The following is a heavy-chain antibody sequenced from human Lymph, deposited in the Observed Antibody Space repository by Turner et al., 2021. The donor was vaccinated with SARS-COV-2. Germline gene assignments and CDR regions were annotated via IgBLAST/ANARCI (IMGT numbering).Heavy chain of an antibody. V-gene: IGHV3-30-3*01. CDR3: ARGLSENYYVFDY. CDR2: IAYDVNNK. CDR1: GFIFSSYA. D-gene: IGHD1-26*01. J-gene: IGHJ4*02. Sequence: QVQLVETGGGVLQPGRSRLLACPASGFIFSSYARHWDRRAPGKGLRWVALIAYDVNNKYSAASERGRCTISRDNSKNTLYLQMNSLRAEDTAVYYCARGLSENYYVFDYWGQGTLVTVSS.